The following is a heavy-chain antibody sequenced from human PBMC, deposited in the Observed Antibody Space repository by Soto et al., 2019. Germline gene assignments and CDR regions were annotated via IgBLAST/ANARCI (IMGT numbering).Heavy chain of an antibody. Sequence: PSETLSLTCTVSGGSISSSSYYWGWIRQPPGKGLEWIGSIYYSGSTYYNPSLKSRVTISVDTSKNQFSLKLSSVTAADTAVYYCARGGKPFYYYYYGMDVWGQGTTVS. CDR1: GGSISSSSYY. CDR2: IYYSGST. J-gene: IGHJ6*02. CDR3: ARGGKPFYYYYYGMDV. V-gene: IGHV4-39*01. D-gene: IGHD3-16*01.